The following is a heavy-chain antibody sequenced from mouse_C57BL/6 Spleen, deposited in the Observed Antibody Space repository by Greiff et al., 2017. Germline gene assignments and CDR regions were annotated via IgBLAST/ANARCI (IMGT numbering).Heavy chain of an antibody. Sequence: VQLQPSGPELVKPGASVKISCKASGYTFTDYYMNWVKQSHGKSLEWIGDINPNNGGTSYNQKFKGKATLTVDKSSSTAYMELRSLTSEDSAVYYCARRGNWDLAWFAYWGQGTLVTVSA. CDR1: GYTFTDYY. CDR2: INPNNGGT. D-gene: IGHD4-1*01. J-gene: IGHJ3*01. V-gene: IGHV1-26*01. CDR3: ARRGNWDLAWFAY.